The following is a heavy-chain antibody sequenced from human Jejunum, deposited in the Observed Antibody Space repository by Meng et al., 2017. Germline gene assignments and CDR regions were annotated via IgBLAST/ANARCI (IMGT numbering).Heavy chain of an antibody. CDR2: IFPDDSDT. J-gene: IGHJ3*02. V-gene: IGHV5-51*01. D-gene: IGHD3-3*01. CDR3: ARHWRDTGSFDI. Sequence: GESLKISCQGSGYKFTSYWIGWVRQMPGKGLEWMGLIFPDDSDTRDSPSFQDQVTMSVDKSINTAYLQWSSLKASDTAIYYCARHWRDTGSFDIWAQGTLVTVSS. CDR1: GYKFTSYW.